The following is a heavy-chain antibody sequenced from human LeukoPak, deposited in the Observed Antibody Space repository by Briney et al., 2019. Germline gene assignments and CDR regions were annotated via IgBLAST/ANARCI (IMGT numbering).Heavy chain of an antibody. CDR1: GFTFDDYG. CDR3: ARDRPRRVPAAMGLLLGGMDV. CDR2: INWNGGST. J-gene: IGHJ6*02. V-gene: IGHV3-20*01. D-gene: IGHD2-2*01. Sequence: TGGSLRLSCAASGFTFDDYGMSWVRQAPGKGLEWVSGINWNGGSTGYADSVKGRFTISRDNAKNSLYLQMNSLRAEDTALYHCARDRPRRVPAAMGLLLGGMDVWGQGTTVTVSS.